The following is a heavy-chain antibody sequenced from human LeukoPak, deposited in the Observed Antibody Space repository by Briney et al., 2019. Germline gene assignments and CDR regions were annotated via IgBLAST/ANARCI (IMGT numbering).Heavy chain of an antibody. CDR2: VNQGATQK. CDR1: GFDFSSQW. CDR3: AKWGCSGGSCYPFDY. J-gene: IGHJ4*02. D-gene: IGHD2-15*01. V-gene: IGHV3-7*03. Sequence: GGSLRLSCAASGFDFSSQWMSWVRQAPGKGLEWVAIVNQGATQKYYVDSVKGRFTISRDNAENSLYLQMNSLRAEDTAVYYCAKWGCSGGSCYPFDYWGQGTLVTVSS.